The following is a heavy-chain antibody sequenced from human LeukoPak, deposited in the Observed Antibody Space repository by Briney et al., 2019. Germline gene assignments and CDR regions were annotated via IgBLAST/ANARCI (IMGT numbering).Heavy chain of an antibody. CDR2: ISSHNGNT. J-gene: IGHJ4*02. CDR3: AREGFNRKYDY. Sequence: ASVTVSCKASGYTFSTYAVTWVRQAPGQGLEWMGWISSHNGNTIYAQKLQGRVTMTTDTSTSTAYMELRSLRSDDTAVYYCAREGFNRKYDYWGQGTLVTVSS. V-gene: IGHV1-18*01. CDR1: GYTFSTYA.